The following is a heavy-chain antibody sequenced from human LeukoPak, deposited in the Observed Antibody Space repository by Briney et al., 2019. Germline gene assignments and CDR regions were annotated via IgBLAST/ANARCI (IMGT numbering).Heavy chain of an antibody. V-gene: IGHV4-34*01. J-gene: IGHJ4*02. Sequence: SETLSLTCAVYGGSFSGYYWSWIRQPPGKGLEWIGEINHSGSTNYNPSLKSRVTISVDTSKNQFSLKLSSVTAADTAVYYCARGKDVAAAVDYWGQGTLVTVSS. CDR2: INHSGST. D-gene: IGHD6-13*01. CDR1: GGSFSGYY. CDR3: ARGKDVAAAVDY.